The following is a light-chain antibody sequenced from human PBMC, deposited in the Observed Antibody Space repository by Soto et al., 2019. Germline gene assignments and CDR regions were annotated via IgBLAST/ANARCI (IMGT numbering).Light chain of an antibody. CDR1: LRITTY. CDR3: QQTYSTPYT. CDR2: TSG. V-gene: IGKV1-39*01. J-gene: IGKJ2*01. Sequence: IQMTQSPSSLSASVGDRVTITCRASLRITTYLNWYQQKPGEAPKLLISTSGTLQRGVPSRFSGSGSGTDFTLTITALRPEDFPTYFCQQTYSTPYTFGQGTKLDIK.